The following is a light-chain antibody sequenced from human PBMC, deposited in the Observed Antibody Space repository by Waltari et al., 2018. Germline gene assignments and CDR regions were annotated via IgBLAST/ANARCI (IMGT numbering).Light chain of an antibody. V-gene: IGKV3-15*01. CDR3: QQYNNWPPYT. J-gene: IGKJ2*01. CDR1: RSISSD. CDR2: GAS. Sequence: EIVMTQSPATLSVSPGERATLSCRASRSISSDLAWYQQKPGQAPRRLIYGASTRATGIPGRFSGSGSGTEFTLTISSLQSEDFAVYYCQQYNNWPPYTFGQGTKLEIK.